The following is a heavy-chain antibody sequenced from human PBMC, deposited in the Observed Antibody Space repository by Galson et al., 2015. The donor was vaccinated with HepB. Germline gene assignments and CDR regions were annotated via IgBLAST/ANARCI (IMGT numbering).Heavy chain of an antibody. CDR3: VRSVLVPAAIVGDAFDI. D-gene: IGHD2-2*01. V-gene: IGHV3-74*01. CDR2: INSDGSST. J-gene: IGHJ3*02. Sequence: SLRLSCAASGFTFSNYWMHWVRQAPGKGLVWVSRINSDGSSTTYADSVKGRFTISRDNAKNTLYLQMNSLRAEDTALYYCVRSVLVPAAIVGDAFDIWGQGTMVTVSS. CDR1: GFTFSNYW.